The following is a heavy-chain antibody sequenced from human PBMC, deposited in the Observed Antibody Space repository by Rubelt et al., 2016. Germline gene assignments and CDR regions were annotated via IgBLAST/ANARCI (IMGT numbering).Heavy chain of an antibody. Sequence: QVQLVQSGAEVKKPGASVKVSFKASGYTFTSYYMHWVRQAPGQGLEWMGIINPSGGSTSYAQKCQGRVTMTRDTSTSTVYMELSSLRSEDTAVYYCARSPRYDFEDNWFDPWGQGTLVTVSS. CDR3: ARSPRYDFEDNWFDP. CDR1: GYTFTSYY. V-gene: IGHV1-46*01. CDR2: INPSGGST. J-gene: IGHJ5*02. D-gene: IGHD3-3*01.